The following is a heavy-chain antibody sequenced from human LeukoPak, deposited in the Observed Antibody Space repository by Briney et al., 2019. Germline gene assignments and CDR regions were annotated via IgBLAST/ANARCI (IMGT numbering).Heavy chain of an antibody. Sequence: SETLSLTCTVSGGSISSYYWSWIRQPPGKGLEWIGYIYYSGSTNYNPSLKSRVTISVDTSKNQFSLKLSSVTAADTAIYYCARGGNDFWSGPLLDYWGQGTLVTVSS. CDR2: IYYSGST. CDR3: ARGGNDFWSGPLLDY. J-gene: IGHJ4*02. CDR1: GGSISSYY. D-gene: IGHD3-3*01. V-gene: IGHV4-59*01.